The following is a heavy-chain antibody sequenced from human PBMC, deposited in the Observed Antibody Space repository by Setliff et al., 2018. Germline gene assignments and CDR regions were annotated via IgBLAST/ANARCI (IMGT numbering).Heavy chain of an antibody. CDR1: GYTFTSYA. Sequence: SVKVSCKASGYTFTSYAMNWVRQAPGQGLEWMGGIIPILGIANYAQKFQGRVTITADKSTSTAYMELSSLRSEDTAVYYCARNGNSSGYSYDAFDIWGQGTMVTVSS. CDR3: ARNGNSSGYSYDAFDI. J-gene: IGHJ3*02. D-gene: IGHD3-22*01. V-gene: IGHV1-69*10. CDR2: IIPILGIA.